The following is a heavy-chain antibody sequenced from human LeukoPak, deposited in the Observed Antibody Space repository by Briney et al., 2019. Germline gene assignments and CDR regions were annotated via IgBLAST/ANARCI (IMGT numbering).Heavy chain of an antibody. Sequence: SETLSLTCTLSAASARSHHWSWIRHPPGKGLEWVGYIYITVSISYKPSLKSRVTMSVDTSKNQISLKLSSVTAADTAVYYCARGIAVGGAGDNWFDPWGQGTLVTVSS. D-gene: IGHD6-19*01. CDR1: AASARSHH. V-gene: IGHV4-59*02. CDR3: ARGIAVGGAGDNWFDP. CDR2: IYITVSI. J-gene: IGHJ5*02.